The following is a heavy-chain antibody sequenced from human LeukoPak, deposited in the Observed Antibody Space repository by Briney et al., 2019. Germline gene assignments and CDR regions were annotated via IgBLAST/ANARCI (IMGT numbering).Heavy chain of an antibody. Sequence: PSETLSLTCAVYGGSFTDYNWTWLRQSPEKGLEWIGEINDSGTTHYNPSLKSRVTISVDTAKHQFSLRMRSLTAADTVVYYCARGLDLEGLDYWGQGTLVTVSS. CDR1: GGSFTDYN. CDR3: ARGLDLEGLDY. V-gene: IGHV4-34*01. J-gene: IGHJ4*02. D-gene: IGHD1-1*01. CDR2: INDSGTT.